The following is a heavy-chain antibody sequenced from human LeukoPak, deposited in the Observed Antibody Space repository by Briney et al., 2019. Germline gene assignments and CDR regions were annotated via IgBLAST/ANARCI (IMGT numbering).Heavy chain of an antibody. CDR2: ISSSGSTI. CDR1: GFTFSDYY. CDR3: ARDYASSGWYHKPYFQH. V-gene: IGHV3-11*04. D-gene: IGHD6-19*01. J-gene: IGHJ1*01. Sequence: GGSLRLSCAASGFTFSDYYMSWIRQAPGKGLEWVSYISSSGSTIYYADSVKGRFTISRDNAKNSLYLQMNSPRAEDTAVYYCARDYASSGWYHKPYFQHWGQGTLVTVSS.